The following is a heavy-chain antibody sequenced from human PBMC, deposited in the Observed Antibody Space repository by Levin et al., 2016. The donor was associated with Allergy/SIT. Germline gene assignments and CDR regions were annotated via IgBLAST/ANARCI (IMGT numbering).Heavy chain of an antibody. J-gene: IGHJ6*02. CDR3: ASQLPYGGNSDYYGMDV. CDR2: IIPIFGTA. CDR1: GGTFSSYA. Sequence: SVKVSCKASGGTFSSYAISWVRQAPGQGLEWMGGIIPIFGTANYAQKFQGRVTITADESTSTAYMELSSLRSEDTAVYYCASQLPYGGNSDYYGMDVWGQGTTVTVSS. V-gene: IGHV1-69*13. D-gene: IGHD4-23*01.